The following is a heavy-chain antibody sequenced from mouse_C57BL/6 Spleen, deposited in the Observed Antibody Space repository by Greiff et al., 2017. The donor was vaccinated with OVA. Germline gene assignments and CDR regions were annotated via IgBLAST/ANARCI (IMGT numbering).Heavy chain of an antibody. J-gene: IGHJ3*01. Sequence: QVQLKQSGAELVRPGASVKLSCKASGYTFTDYYINWVKQRPGQGLEWIARIYPGSGNTYYNEKFKGKATLTAEKSSSTAYMQLSSLTSEDSDVYFCERSEITTAFADWGQGTLVTVSA. CDR1: GYTFTDYY. CDR3: ERSEITTAFAD. CDR2: IYPGSGNT. V-gene: IGHV1-76*01. D-gene: IGHD1-2*01.